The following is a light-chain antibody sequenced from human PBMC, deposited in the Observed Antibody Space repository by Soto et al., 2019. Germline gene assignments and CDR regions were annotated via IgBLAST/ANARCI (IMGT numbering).Light chain of an antibody. CDR2: DAS. V-gene: IGKV3-11*01. Sequence: EIVLTQSPATLALSPGERATLSCRASQSVSSYLAWYQQKRGQAPRLLIYDASNRATGIPARFSGSGSGTDFTLTISSLEPEDFAVYYCQQRSNWLTFGGGTKV. J-gene: IGKJ4*01. CDR1: QSVSSY. CDR3: QQRSNWLT.